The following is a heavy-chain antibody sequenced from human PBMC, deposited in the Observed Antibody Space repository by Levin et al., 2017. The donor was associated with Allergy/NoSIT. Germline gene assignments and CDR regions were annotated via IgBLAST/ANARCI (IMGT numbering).Heavy chain of an antibody. V-gene: IGHV3-7*01. CDR1: GFTFTSFW. CDR3: AREEGWGYHYGMDV. J-gene: IGHJ6*02. D-gene: IGHD3-16*02. CDR2: IKQDGSET. Sequence: GGSLRLSCAASGFTFTSFWMTWVRQAPGKGLEWVANIKQDGSETYYVDSVKGRFTISRDNAKNSVYLQMNSLRVDDTAVYYGAREEGWGYHYGMDVWGQGTTVTVSS.